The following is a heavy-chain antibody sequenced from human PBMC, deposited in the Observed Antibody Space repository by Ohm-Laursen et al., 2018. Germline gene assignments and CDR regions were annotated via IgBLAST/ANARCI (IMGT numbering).Heavy chain of an antibody. V-gene: IGHV3-21*01. Sequence: GSLRLSCAASGFTFSSYSMNWVRQAPGKGLEWVSSISSSSSYIYYADSVKGRFTISRDNAKNSLYLQMNSLRAEDTAVYYCARDAYYDILTGYYLGMDVWGQGTTVTVSS. J-gene: IGHJ6*02. D-gene: IGHD3-9*01. CDR2: ISSSSSYI. CDR1: GFTFSSYS. CDR3: ARDAYYDILTGYYLGMDV.